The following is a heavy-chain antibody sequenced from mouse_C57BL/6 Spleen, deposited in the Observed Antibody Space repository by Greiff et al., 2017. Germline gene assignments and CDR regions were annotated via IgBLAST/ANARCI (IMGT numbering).Heavy chain of an antibody. CDR1: GYTFPSYW. D-gene: IGHD1-1*01. J-gene: IGHJ2*01. CDR3: QISYYYGSSYEDY. V-gene: IGHV1-55*01. Sequence: QVQLKQPGAELVKPGASVKMSCKASGYTFPSYWITWVKQRPGPGLEWIGDIYPGRGRTNYNEKFKSKAPLTVDTSSSTAYMQLSSLTSEDSAVYYCQISYYYGSSYEDYWGQGTTLTGSS. CDR2: IYPGRGRT.